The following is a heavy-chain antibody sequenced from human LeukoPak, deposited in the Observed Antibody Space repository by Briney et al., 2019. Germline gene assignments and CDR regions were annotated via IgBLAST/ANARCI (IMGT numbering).Heavy chain of an antibody. Sequence: PGGSLRLSCAASGFTFSGYALTWVRQAPGKGLEWVSAISGRGGSTYYADSVKGRFTISRANSKNTLYLQMNSLRAEDTAVYYCAKAPPDSYYYYYGMDVWGQGTTVTVSS. CDR2: ISGRGGST. V-gene: IGHV3-23*01. D-gene: IGHD5-18*01. CDR3: AKAPPDSYYYYYGMDV. J-gene: IGHJ6*02. CDR1: GFTFSGYA.